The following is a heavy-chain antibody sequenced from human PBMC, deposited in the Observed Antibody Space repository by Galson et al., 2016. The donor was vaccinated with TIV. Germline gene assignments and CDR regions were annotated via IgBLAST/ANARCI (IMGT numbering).Heavy chain of an antibody. CDR3: TTRIAISGVIIRDY. V-gene: IGHV3-15*01. CDR1: GFTFTNAW. Sequence: SLRLSCAASGFTFTNAWMTWVRQAPGKGLEWVGRIKSKTDGGTRDYSASVKGRFTISKDDSKNTWYLQLNSLKTDDTAVYYCTTRIAISGVIIRDYWGQGTLVTVSS. J-gene: IGHJ4*02. CDR2: IKSKTDGGTR. D-gene: IGHD3-3*01.